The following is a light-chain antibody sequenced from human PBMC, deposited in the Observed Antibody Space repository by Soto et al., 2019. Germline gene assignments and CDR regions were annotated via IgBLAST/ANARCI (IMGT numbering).Light chain of an antibody. V-gene: IGLV1-40*01. CDR3: QSYDSSLSGVV. CDR1: SSNIGAGYD. Sequence: QSVLTQPPSVSGAPGQRVTISCTGSSSNIGAGYDVHWYQQLPGTAPKLLIYGNSNRPSGVPDRFSGSKSGTSASLAITGLQAADEADYYCQSYDSSLSGVVFGGGPKLTVL. CDR2: GNS. J-gene: IGLJ2*01.